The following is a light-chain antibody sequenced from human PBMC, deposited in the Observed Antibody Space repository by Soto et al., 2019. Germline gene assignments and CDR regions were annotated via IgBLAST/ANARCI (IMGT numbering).Light chain of an antibody. V-gene: IGKV1-9*01. CDR3: QQLSSYPRT. J-gene: IGKJ2*01. Sequence: GDRVTITCRASQDISRSLSWYQQKPGKAPKLLIYTAATLQSGVPSRFSGSGSGTDFTLSISSLQPEDFATYYCQQLSSYPRTFGQGTKLEIK. CDR2: TAA. CDR1: QDISRS.